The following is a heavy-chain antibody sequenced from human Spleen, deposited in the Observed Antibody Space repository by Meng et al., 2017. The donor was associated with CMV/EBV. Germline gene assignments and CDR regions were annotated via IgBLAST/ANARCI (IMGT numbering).Heavy chain of an antibody. D-gene: IGHD6-13*01. CDR3: AHRLMLVLGQQLGWFDP. V-gene: IGHV2-5*01. CDR2: IYWNDDK. CDR1: SLSASGVG. Sequence: SLSASGVGVGWIRKPLGKALEWLALIYWNDDKRYSPSLKSRLTITKDTSKNQVVLTMTNMDPVDTATYYCAHRLMLVLGQQLGWFDPWGQGTLVTVSS. J-gene: IGHJ5*02.